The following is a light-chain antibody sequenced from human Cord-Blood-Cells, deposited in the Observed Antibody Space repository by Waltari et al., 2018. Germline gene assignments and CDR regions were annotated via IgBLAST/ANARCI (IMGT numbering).Light chain of an antibody. CDR2: DTS. Sequence: QAVVTQEPSLTVSPGGTVTLTCGSSTGAVTSGHYPYWFQQKPGQAPRTLIYDTSNKNSWTPAWFSCSVLVGKAALTLSGAQPEDEAEYYCLLSYSGAWGFGGGTKLTVL. V-gene: IGLV7-46*01. J-gene: IGLJ3*02. CDR1: TGAVTSGHY. CDR3: LLSYSGAWG.